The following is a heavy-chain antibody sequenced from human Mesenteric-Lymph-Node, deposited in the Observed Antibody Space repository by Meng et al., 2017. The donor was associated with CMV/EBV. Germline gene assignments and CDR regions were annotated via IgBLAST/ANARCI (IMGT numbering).Heavy chain of an antibody. V-gene: IGHV4-39*07. CDR3: ARNSPTRYCTSTSCYYFDY. CDR1: GDSISSSRYY. CDR2: IFYRGTT. Sequence: SETLSLTCIVSGDSISSSRYYWAWIRQTPGKGLEWIGSIFYRGTTYYNPSLKSRVTISVDTSKNQFSLKLTSVTAADTAVYYCARNSPTRYCTSTSCYYFDYWGQGTLVTVSS. D-gene: IGHD2-2*01. J-gene: IGHJ4*02.